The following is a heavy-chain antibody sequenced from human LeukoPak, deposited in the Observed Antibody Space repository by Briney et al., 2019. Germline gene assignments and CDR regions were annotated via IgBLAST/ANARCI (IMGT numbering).Heavy chain of an antibody. CDR1: GGSINNYY. D-gene: IGHD2-15*01. CDR3: ARGRYCSADICSGGDAFDI. J-gene: IGHJ3*02. Sequence: PSETLSLTCTVSGGSINNYYWSWIRQPAGKGLEWIGRVYTRGSTNYNPSLKSRVTMSVDTSKNQFSLKLSSVTAADTTVYYCARGRYCSADICSGGDAFDIWGQGTMVSVSS. CDR2: VYTRGST. V-gene: IGHV4-4*07.